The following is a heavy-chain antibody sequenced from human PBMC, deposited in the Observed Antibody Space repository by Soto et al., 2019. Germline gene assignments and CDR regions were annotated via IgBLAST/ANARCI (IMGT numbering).Heavy chain of an antibody. J-gene: IGHJ4*02. V-gene: IGHV3-9*01. CDR3: AKVGYSTSHGPLDS. Sequence: PGGSLRLSCAASGFPFDDYAMHWVRQAPGKGLEWVSGISWNSGSIGYADSVKGRFTISRDNAKNSLYLQMNSLRAEDTALYYSAKVGYSTSHGPLDSWGQGTLVPVSS. D-gene: IGHD6-13*01. CDR2: ISWNSGSI. CDR1: GFPFDDYA.